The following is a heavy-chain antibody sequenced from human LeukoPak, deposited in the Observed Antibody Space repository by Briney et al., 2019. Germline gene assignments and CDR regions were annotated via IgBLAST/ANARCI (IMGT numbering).Heavy chain of an antibody. Sequence: GASVKVSCKASGYTFTSYGISWVRPAPGQGLEWMGWISAYNGNTNYAQKLQGRVTMTTDTSTSTAYMELRSLRSDDTAVYYCARDMVRGVITPSDAFDIWGQGTMVTVSS. V-gene: IGHV1-18*01. CDR2: ISAYNGNT. J-gene: IGHJ3*02. CDR3: ARDMVRGVITPSDAFDI. D-gene: IGHD3-10*01. CDR1: GYTFTSYG.